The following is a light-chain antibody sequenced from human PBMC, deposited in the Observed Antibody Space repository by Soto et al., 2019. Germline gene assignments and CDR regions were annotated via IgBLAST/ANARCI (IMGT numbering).Light chain of an antibody. Sequence: QSAPTQPASVSGSPGQSITISCTGTRSDVGGYNYVSWYQQHPGKAPKLMIYDVSNRPSGVSNRVSGSKSGNTASLTISGLQAEDEADYYCSSYTSSSTIMVFGGGTKLTVL. CDR3: SSYTSSSTIMV. J-gene: IGLJ2*01. V-gene: IGLV2-14*01. CDR2: DVS. CDR1: RSDVGGYNY.